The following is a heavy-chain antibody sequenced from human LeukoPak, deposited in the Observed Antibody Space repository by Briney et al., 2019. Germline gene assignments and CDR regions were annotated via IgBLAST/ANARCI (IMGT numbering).Heavy chain of an antibody. CDR2: IYTSGST. Sequence: SETLSLTCTVSGGSISSYYWSWIRQPAGKGLEWIGRIYTSGSTNYNPSLKSRVTISVDTSKNQFSLKLSSVTAADTAVYYCARDLERGGNSIWYFDLWGRGTLVTVSS. D-gene: IGHD4-23*01. J-gene: IGHJ2*01. V-gene: IGHV4-4*07. CDR3: ARDLERGGNSIWYFDL. CDR1: GGSISSYY.